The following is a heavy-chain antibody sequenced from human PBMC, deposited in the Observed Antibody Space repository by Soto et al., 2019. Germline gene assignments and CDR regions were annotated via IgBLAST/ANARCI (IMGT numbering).Heavy chain of an antibody. D-gene: IGHD6-19*01. CDR2: ISSNGGST. CDR3: ARDLRSGWVGGNWFDP. Sequence: GGSLRLSCAASGFTFSSYAMHWVRQAPGKGLEYVSAISSNGGSTYYANSVKGRFTISRDNSKNTLYLQMGSLRAEDTAVYYCARDLRSGWVGGNWFDPWGQGTLVTV. CDR1: GFTFSSYA. J-gene: IGHJ5*02. V-gene: IGHV3-64*01.